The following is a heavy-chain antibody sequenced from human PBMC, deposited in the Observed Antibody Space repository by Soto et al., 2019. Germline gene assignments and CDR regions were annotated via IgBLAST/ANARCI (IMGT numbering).Heavy chain of an antibody. Sequence: GGSLRLSCAASGFTFSNAWMNWVRQAPGKGLEWVGRIKSKTDGGTTDYAAPVKGRFTISRDDSKNTLYLQMNSLKTEDTAVYYCTTSPTRTYHYDSSGYYYFDYWGQGTLVTVSS. CDR3: TTSPTRTYHYDSSGYYYFDY. J-gene: IGHJ4*02. CDR2: IKSKTDGGTT. V-gene: IGHV3-15*07. D-gene: IGHD3-22*01. CDR1: GFTFSNAW.